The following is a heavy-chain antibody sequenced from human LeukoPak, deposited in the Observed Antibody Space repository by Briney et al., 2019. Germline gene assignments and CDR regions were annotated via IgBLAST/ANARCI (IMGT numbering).Heavy chain of an antibody. V-gene: IGHV3-48*04. CDR2: ISSSPSTI. CDR3: ASDHSGWSYYYYYYMDV. CDR1: GFTFSSYS. Sequence: GGSLRLSCAASGFTFSSYSMNWVRQAPGKGLEWVSFISSSPSTIYYADSVKGRFTISRDNAKNSLYLQMNSLRAEDTAVYYCASDHSGWSYYYYYYMDVWGQGTLVTVSS. D-gene: IGHD6-19*01. J-gene: IGHJ6*03.